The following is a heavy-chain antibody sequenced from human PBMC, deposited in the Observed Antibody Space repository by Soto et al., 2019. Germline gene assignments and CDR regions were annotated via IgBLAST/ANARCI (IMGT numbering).Heavy chain of an antibody. CDR2: IYYSGST. D-gene: IGHD5-12*01. CDR3: ARWLGYGPHFDY. V-gene: IGHV4-30-4*01. Sequence: QVQLQESGPGLVKPSQTLSLTCTVSGGSISSGDYYWSWIRQPPGKGLEWIGYIYYSGSTYYNPSLKSRVTISVDTSKSPFSLKLSSVTAADTAVYYCARWLGYGPHFDYWGQGTLVTVSS. J-gene: IGHJ4*02. CDR1: GGSISSGDYY.